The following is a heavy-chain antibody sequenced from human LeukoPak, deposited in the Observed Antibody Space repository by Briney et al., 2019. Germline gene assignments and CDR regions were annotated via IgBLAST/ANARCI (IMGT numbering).Heavy chain of an antibody. J-gene: IGHJ4*02. Sequence: GGSLRLSCAASEFTFSDYYMSWIRQAPGKGLEWVSYISYNGDTIYYADSVKGRFTVSRDNAKNSLYLQVNSLRAEDTAVYYCARLGIITAAGSNDYWGQGTLVTVSS. CDR1: EFTFSDYY. D-gene: IGHD6-13*01. V-gene: IGHV3-11*01. CDR3: ARLGIITAAGSNDY. CDR2: ISYNGDTI.